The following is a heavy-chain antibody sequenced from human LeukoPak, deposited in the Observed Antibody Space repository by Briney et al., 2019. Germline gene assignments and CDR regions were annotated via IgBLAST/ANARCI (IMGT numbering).Heavy chain of an antibody. D-gene: IGHD1-26*01. J-gene: IGHJ1*01. CDR2: VYHGGNT. Sequence: PSETLSLTCTVSGGSISSYYWSWIRQPPGKGLEFIGSVYHGGNTYYKASLKSRVTISLDTSKNQFSLRLSSVTAADTAVYYCARSYSGSFLYWGQGSLVTVSS. CDR1: GGSISSYY. V-gene: IGHV4-59*04. CDR3: ARSYSGSFLY.